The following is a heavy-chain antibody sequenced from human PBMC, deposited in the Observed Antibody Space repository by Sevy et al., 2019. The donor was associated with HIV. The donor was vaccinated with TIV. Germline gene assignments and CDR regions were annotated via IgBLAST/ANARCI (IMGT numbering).Heavy chain of an antibody. Sequence: ASVKVSCKASGGTFSSYAISWVRQAPGQGLEWMGGIIPIFGTANYAQKFQGRVTITADESTSTAYMELSSLRSEDTAVYYCARDVAHYYDSSGPRGPFDYWGQGTLVTVSS. V-gene: IGHV1-69*13. D-gene: IGHD3-22*01. CDR1: GGTFSSYA. CDR2: IIPIFGTA. J-gene: IGHJ4*02. CDR3: ARDVAHYYDSSGPRGPFDY.